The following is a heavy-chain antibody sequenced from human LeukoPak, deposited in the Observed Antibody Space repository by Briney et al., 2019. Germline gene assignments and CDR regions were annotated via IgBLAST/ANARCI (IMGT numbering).Heavy chain of an antibody. CDR3: AKEIAVADLFDY. CDR1: GFTFSHHW. J-gene: IGHJ4*02. CDR2: ISSDESST. Sequence: GGSLRLSCAASGFTFSHHWMHWVRQAPGKGLVWVSHISSDESSTYYADSVKGRFTISRDNSKSTLYLQMNSLRAEDSAVYYCAKEIAVADLFDYWGQGTLVTVSS. D-gene: IGHD6-19*01. V-gene: IGHV3-74*01.